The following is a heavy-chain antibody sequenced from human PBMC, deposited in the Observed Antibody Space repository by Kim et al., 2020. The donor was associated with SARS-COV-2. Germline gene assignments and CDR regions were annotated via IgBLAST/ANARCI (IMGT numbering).Heavy chain of an antibody. V-gene: IGHV3-33*01. CDR2: IWYDGSNK. CDR1: GFTFSSYG. D-gene: IGHD6-13*01. CDR3: ARDRGPGTMDG. Sequence: GGSLRLSCAASGFTFSSYGMHWVRQAPGKGLEWVAVIWYDGSNKYYADSVKGRFTISRDNSKNTLYLQMNSLRAEDTAVYYCARDRGPGTMDGWGKGTTVTVTS. J-gene: IGHJ6*03.